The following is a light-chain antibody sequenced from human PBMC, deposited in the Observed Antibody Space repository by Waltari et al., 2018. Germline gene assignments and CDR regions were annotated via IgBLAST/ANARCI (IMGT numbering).Light chain of an antibody. J-gene: IGLJ2*01. CDR2: DDT. Sequence: QSALTQPRSVSGSPGQSVTISCTGTSSDVGGYDYVSWYQHHPGKAPKLMICDDTKRPPGVPDRFSGSKSGNTASLTISGLQAEDEADYYCCSYAGSYTHVVFGGGTKLTVL. CDR1: SSDVGGYDY. CDR3: CSYAGSYTHVV. V-gene: IGLV2-11*01.